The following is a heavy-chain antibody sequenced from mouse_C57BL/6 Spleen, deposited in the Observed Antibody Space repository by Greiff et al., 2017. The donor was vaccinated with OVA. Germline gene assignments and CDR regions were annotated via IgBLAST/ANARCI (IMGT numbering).Heavy chain of an antibody. J-gene: IGHJ3*01. CDR2: ISSGGDYI. Sequence: EVMLVESGEGLVKPGGSLKLSCAASGFTFSSYAMSWVRQTPEKRLEWVAYISSGGDYIYYADTVKGRFTISRDNARNTLYLQMSSLKSEDTAMDYCTRAELSGTGFAYWGQGTLVTVSA. D-gene: IGHD4-1*01. CDR1: GFTFSSYA. V-gene: IGHV5-9-1*02. CDR3: TRAELSGTGFAY.